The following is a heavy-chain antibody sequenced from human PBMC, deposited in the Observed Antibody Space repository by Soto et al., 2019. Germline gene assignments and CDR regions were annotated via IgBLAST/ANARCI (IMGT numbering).Heavy chain of an antibody. J-gene: IGHJ4*02. CDR1: GGSFSGYY. Sequence: QVQLQQWGAGLLKPSETLSLTCAVYGGSFSGYYWSWIRQPPGKGLEWIGDINHSGSTNYNPSLKSRVTIAVDTSKNQFSLKLSSVTAADTAVYYCARGWGRISDYCGQGTLVTVSS. V-gene: IGHV4-34*01. D-gene: IGHD7-27*01. CDR2: INHSGST. CDR3: ARGWGRISDY.